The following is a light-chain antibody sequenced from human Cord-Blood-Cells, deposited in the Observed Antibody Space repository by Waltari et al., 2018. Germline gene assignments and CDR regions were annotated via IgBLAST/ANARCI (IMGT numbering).Light chain of an antibody. V-gene: IGLV1-47*01. J-gene: IGLJ2*01. Sequence: QSVLTQPPSPSGTPGQRVTISCSGSSSNIGRNYVSLYRQLPGTAPKLLISGNKHRPSGVPNVFSGSKSGASASLAIRGLRSEGEADYDCAAWDDSLSGPVFGGGTKLTVL. CDR2: GNK. CDR1: SSNIGRNY. CDR3: AAWDDSLSGPV.